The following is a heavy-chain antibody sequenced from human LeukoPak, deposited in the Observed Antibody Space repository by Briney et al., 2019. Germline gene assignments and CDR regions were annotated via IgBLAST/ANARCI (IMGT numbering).Heavy chain of an antibody. V-gene: IGHV3-7*01. CDR3: ERDEVGGYYFE. CDR1: GFRFSYFW. J-gene: IGHJ4*02. Sequence: AGGSLRLSCEASGFRFSYFWMSWVRQAPGKGLEWVANINEDGSQKYYVDSVKGRFTISRDNTKKLVFLQMNSLRVEDTAVYYCERDEVGGYYFEWGQGNLVNVSS. D-gene: IGHD3-3*01. CDR2: INEDGSQK.